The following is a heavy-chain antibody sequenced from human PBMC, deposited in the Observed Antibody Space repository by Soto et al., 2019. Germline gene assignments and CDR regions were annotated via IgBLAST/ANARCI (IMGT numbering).Heavy chain of an antibody. V-gene: IGHV3-23*01. CDR3: EKVARGGGMGDY. Sequence: EVQLLESGGGLVQPGGSLRLSCAASGFTFSSYAMSWVRQAPGKGLEWVSAISGSGGSTYYADSVKGRFTISRGNSKNTLYLQMNSLRAEDTAVYYCEKVARGGGMGDYWGQGTMVTVSS. J-gene: IGHJ4*02. CDR2: ISGSGGST. D-gene: IGHD2-21*01. CDR1: GFTFSSYA.